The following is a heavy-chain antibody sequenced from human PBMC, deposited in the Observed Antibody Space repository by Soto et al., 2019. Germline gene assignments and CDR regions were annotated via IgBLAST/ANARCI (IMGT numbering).Heavy chain of an antibody. V-gene: IGHV4-4*02. J-gene: IGHJ4*02. CDR3: ARDGAAALFRPPLTF. Sequence: QVQLQESDPGLVRPSGTLSLTCAVSGGSISSTNWWSWVRQPPGKGLEWIGEIYHSGGTNYNPSLKSRVTMSVDKSKNQFSLRLSSVTAADTAVYYCARDGAAALFRPPLTFWGQGTLVTVSS. D-gene: IGHD6-13*01. CDR1: GGSISSTNW. CDR2: IYHSGGT.